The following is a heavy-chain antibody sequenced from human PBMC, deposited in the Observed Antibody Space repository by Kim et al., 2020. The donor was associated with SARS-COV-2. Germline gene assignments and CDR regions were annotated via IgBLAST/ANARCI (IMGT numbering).Heavy chain of an antibody. CDR1: GYSFTSYW. CDR2: IYPGDSDT. V-gene: IGHV5-51*01. J-gene: IGHJ6*02. CDR3: ARHRRYCSGGSCQSRRYGMDV. D-gene: IGHD2-15*01. Sequence: GESLKISCKGSGYSFTSYWIGWVRQMPGKGLEWMGIIYPGDSDTRYSPSFQGQVTISADKSISTAYLQWSSLKASDTAMYYCARHRRYCSGGSCQSRRYGMDVWGQGTTVTVSS.